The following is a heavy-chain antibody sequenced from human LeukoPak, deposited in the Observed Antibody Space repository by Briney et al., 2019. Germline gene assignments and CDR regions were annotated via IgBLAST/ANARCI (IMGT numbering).Heavy chain of an antibody. J-gene: IGHJ4*02. D-gene: IGHD6-19*01. CDR3: ASHPGIAVAGFDY. V-gene: IGHV3-30*03. CDR2: ISYDGSNK. CDR1: GFTFSSYG. Sequence: PGGSLRLSCAASGFTFSSYGMHWVRQAPGKGLEWVAVISYDGSNKYYADSVKGRFTISRDNSKNTLYLQMNSLRAEDTAVYYCASHPGIAVAGFDYWGQGTLVTVSS.